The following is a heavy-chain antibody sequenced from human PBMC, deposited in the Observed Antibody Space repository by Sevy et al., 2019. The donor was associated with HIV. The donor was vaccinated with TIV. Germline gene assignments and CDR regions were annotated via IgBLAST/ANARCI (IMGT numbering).Heavy chain of an antibody. V-gene: IGHV3-7*01. CDR1: GFTFSSYW. Sequence: GGSLRLSCAASGFTFSSYWMSWVRQAPGKGGGGVANINQDGSEKNYVDPVKGRLTISRDKAKNLLYLQMNSLRAEDTAVYYCARDPIAATGAWGQGTLVTVSS. J-gene: IGHJ5*02. D-gene: IGHD6-13*01. CDR3: ARDPIAATGA. CDR2: INQDGSEK.